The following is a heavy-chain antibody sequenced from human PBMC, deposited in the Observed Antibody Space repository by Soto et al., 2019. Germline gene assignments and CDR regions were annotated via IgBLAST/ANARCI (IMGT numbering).Heavy chain of an antibody. CDR2: MSYDGNQR. V-gene: IGHV3-30-3*01. J-gene: IGHJ4*02. Sequence: GGSLRLSCAASGFTFSRYAIHWVRQAPGKGLEWVTVMSYDGNQRHYADSVKGRFTVSRDDSENTVFLQMTSLRPEDTATYYCAKDRYFDSYYLDSWGQGTLVTVSS. CDR1: GFTFSRYA. CDR3: AKDRYFDSYYLDS. D-gene: IGHD3-9*01.